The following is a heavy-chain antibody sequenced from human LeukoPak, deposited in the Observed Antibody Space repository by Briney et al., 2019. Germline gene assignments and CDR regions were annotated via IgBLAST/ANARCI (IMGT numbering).Heavy chain of an antibody. V-gene: IGHV3-7*03. CDR3: ASHSLWFGELAP. Sequence: PGGSLRLSCGASGFIFSSYWMSRVRQAPGKGLEWVANIKQDGSEKYYVDSVKGRFTISRDNAKKSLFLQMNSLRAEDTAVYYCASHSLWFGELAPWGRGTLVTVSS. D-gene: IGHD3-10*01. CDR1: GFIFSSYW. CDR2: IKQDGSEK. J-gene: IGHJ5*02.